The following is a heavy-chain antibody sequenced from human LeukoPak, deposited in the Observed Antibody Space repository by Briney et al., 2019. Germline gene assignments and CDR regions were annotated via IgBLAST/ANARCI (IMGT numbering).Heavy chain of an antibody. CDR1: GFIFSNYA. J-gene: IGHJ4*02. CDR3: ARILGFTLDY. V-gene: IGHV3-48*02. Sequence: GGSLRLSCAASGFIFSNYAMNWVRQAPGKGLEWVSYISLGGETRYYAGSVRGRFTISRDAAGNSLYLQMNSLRDEDTAVYYCARILGFTLDYWGQGTLVTVSS. CDR2: ISLGGETR.